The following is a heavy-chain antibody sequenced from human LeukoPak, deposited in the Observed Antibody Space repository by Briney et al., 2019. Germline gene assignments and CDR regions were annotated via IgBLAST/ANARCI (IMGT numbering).Heavy chain of an antibody. D-gene: IGHD2-15*01. V-gene: IGHV4-61*02. CDR3: VRASVESGGAFDI. J-gene: IGHJ3*02. CDR2: IYTSGST. CDR1: GGSLSSGSYY. Sequence: SETLSLTCTVYGGSLSSGSYYWSWIRQPAGKGLEWIGRIYTSGSTNYNPSLKSRVITSADTSKNQFSLNLTSVTAADTAVYYCVRASVESGGAFDIWGQGTMVTVSS.